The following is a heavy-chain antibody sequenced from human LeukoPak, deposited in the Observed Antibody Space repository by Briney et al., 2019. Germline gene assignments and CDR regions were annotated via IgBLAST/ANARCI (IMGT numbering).Heavy chain of an antibody. D-gene: IGHD3-10*01. CDR3: AKDRGHYGSGSCYDY. CDR1: GFTFSIYA. CDR2: ISSSGEII. V-gene: IGHV3-23*01. J-gene: IGHJ4*02. Sequence: PGGSLRLSCAASGFTFSIYAMTWVRQAPGKGLEWVSDISSSGEIINYADSVKGRFIISRDNYENTVDLQMDSLRAEDTAVYYCAKDRGHYGSGSCYDYWGQGTLVTVSS.